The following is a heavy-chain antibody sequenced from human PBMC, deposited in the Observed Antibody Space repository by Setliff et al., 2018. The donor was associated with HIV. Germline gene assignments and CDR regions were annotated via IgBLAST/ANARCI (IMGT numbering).Heavy chain of an antibody. V-gene: IGHV1-18*04. J-gene: IGHJ5*02. Sequence: ASVKVSCKASGYTFNNYYMHWVRQAPGQGLEWMGWISAYNGYTNYAQKFQGRVTMTTDTSTNTAYMDLRSLRSDDTAAYYCAKCSEMLGTPATSSGYYCGWFDPWGQGTLVTVSS. D-gene: IGHD3-22*01. CDR1: GYTFNNYY. CDR3: AKCSEMLGTPATSSGYYCGWFDP. CDR2: ISAYNGYT.